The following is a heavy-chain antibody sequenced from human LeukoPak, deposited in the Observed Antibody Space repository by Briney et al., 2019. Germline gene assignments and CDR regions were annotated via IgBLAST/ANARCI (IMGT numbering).Heavy chain of an antibody. CDR3: AKDRYSIWYLTIDH. Sequence: GESLRLSCAASGFTFSAYWMTWVRQAPGKGLAWVANIIEGGDVKYYVDSVKGRFTISRDNTKNSLYLQMTSLRADDTAVYYCAKDRYSIWYLTIDHWGQGTLVTVSS. J-gene: IGHJ4*02. CDR2: IIEGGDVK. CDR1: GFTFSAYW. D-gene: IGHD6-13*01. V-gene: IGHV3-7*01.